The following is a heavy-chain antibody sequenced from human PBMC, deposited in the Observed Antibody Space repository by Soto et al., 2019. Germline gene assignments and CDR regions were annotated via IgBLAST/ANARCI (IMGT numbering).Heavy chain of an antibody. CDR1: GLTFSDYG. D-gene: IGHD4-17*01. CDR3: ARVPGGDYVCGFEM. J-gene: IGHJ3*02. CDR2: ISASRGRT. Sequence: AGGSLRLSCAASGLTFSDYGMSWVRQTPGKGLEWVSGISASRGRTYYADSVKGRFTISSDNAKNTLYLQMNSLRAEDTAVYYCARVPGGDYVCGFEMWGQGTMVTVSS. V-gene: IGHV3-23*01.